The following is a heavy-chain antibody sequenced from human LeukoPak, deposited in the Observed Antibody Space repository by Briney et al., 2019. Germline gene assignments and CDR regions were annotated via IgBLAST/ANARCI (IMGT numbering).Heavy chain of an antibody. CDR2: ISSSSSTI. Sequence: PGGSLRPSCAASGFTFSSYSMNWVRQAPGKGLEWVSYISSSSSTIYYADSVKGRFTISRDNAKNSLYLQMNSLRDEDTAVYYCARDQGSYGGEYYFDYWGQGTLVTVSS. J-gene: IGHJ4*02. V-gene: IGHV3-48*02. D-gene: IGHD4-23*01. CDR1: GFTFSSYS. CDR3: ARDQGSYGGEYYFDY.